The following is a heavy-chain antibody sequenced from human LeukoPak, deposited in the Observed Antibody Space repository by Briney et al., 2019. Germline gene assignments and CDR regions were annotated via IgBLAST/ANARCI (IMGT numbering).Heavy chain of an antibody. Sequence: TGGSLRLSCAASGFTFSSYSMNWVRQVPGKGLEWVSYISSSSSTIYYADSVKGRFTISRDNAKNSLYLQMNSLRAEDTAVYYCAVARTYYYYYMDVWGKGTTVTVSS. CDR1: GFTFSSYS. CDR3: AVARTYYYYYMDV. D-gene: IGHD1-14*01. CDR2: ISSSSSTI. V-gene: IGHV3-48*01. J-gene: IGHJ6*03.